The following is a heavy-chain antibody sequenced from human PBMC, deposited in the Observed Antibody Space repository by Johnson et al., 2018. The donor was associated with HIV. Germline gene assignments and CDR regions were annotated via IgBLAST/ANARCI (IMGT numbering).Heavy chain of an antibody. J-gene: IGHJ3*01. CDR1: GFTFSSYA. Sequence: VQLVESGGGVVQPGRSLRLSCAASGFTFSSYAMSWVRQAPGKGLEWVSAISGSGGSTYYADSVKGRFTSSRDNSKNTLYLQMNSLRAEDTAVYYCAKIMSKWSVDDDAFDVWGQGTMVTVSS. V-gene: IGHV3-23*04. CDR2: ISGSGGST. D-gene: IGHD2-15*01. CDR3: AKIMSKWSVDDDAFDV.